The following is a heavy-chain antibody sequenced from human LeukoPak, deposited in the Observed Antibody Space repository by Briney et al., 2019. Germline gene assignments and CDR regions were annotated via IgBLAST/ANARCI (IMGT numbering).Heavy chain of an antibody. J-gene: IGHJ4*02. V-gene: IGHV3-53*01. Sequence: GGSLGLSCAASGFTVSSNYMSWVRQAPGKGLEWVSVIYSGGSTYYADSVKGRFTISRDNSKNTLYLQMNSLRAEDTAVYYCARGAYGDWAFDYWGQGTLVTVSS. CDR2: IYSGGST. CDR3: ARGAYGDWAFDY. D-gene: IGHD4-17*01. CDR1: GFTVSSNY.